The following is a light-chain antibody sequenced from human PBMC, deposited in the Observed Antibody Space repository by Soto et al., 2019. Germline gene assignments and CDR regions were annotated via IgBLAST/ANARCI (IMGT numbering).Light chain of an antibody. Sequence: DIQMAQSPSTLSASIGDRVTITCRASQNLDSRLAWYQQKPGKATKLQVYDDSTLERGDTSTFSGSGSGTDVTLTISSLQPEYFATYYCQQYNSFSLFTFGSGTKV. CDR1: QNLDSR. V-gene: IGKV1-5*01. J-gene: IGKJ3*01. CDR2: DDS. CDR3: QQYNSFSLFT.